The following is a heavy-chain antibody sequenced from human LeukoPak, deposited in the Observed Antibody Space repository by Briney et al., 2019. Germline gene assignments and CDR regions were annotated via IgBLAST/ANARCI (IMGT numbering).Heavy chain of an antibody. CDR2: LYYSGST. CDR3: ARVTNYWYFDL. CDR1: GGSISNTDYY. Sequence: PSGTLSLTCSVSGGSISNTDYYWGWIRQSPGTGLEWIGSLYYSGSTYSNPSLKSRLTMSVDTSKNQFSLKLTYVTASDTAVYYCARVTNYWYFDLWGRGTPVTVSS. V-gene: IGHV4-39*01. D-gene: IGHD2-8*01. J-gene: IGHJ2*01.